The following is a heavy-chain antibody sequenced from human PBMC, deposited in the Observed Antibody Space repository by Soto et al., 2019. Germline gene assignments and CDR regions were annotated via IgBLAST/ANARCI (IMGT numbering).Heavy chain of an antibody. D-gene: IGHD7-27*01. CDR3: SWGGSSPYYYYYGMDV. Sequence: AGGSLRLSCAASGFTFSGSAMHWVRQASGKGLEWVGRIRSKANSYATAYAASVKGRFTISRDDSKNTAYLQMNSLKTEDTAVYYCSWGGSSPYYYYYGMDVWDQGTTVTVSS. J-gene: IGHJ6*02. CDR2: IRSKANSYAT. V-gene: IGHV3-73*01. CDR1: GFTFSGSA.